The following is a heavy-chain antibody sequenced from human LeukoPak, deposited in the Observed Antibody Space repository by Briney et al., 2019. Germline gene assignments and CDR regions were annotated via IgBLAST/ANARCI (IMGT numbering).Heavy chain of an antibody. CDR3: ARSPNRRRGSYYGD. J-gene: IGHJ4*02. CDR1: GFTFSSYE. D-gene: IGHD1-26*01. V-gene: IGHV3-48*03. CDR2: ISSSGSTI. Sequence: GGSLRLSCAASGFTFSSYEMNWVRQAPGKGLEWVSYISSSGSTIYYADSVKGRFTISRDNAKNSLYLQMNSLRAEDTAVYYCARSPNRRRGSYYGDWGQGTLVTVSS.